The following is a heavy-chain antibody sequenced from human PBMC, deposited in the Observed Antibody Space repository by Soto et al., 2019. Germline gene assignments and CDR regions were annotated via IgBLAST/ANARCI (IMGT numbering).Heavy chain of an antibody. D-gene: IGHD3-9*01. CDR1: GFTFSSYT. V-gene: IGHV3-21*02. Sequence: EVQLVESGGGQVNPGGSLRLSCAASGFTFSSYTMNWVRQAPGKGLEWVSLISSGGDYIFYADSVKGRFTISRDDANNSVFLQMSSLRAEDTAVYYCTREYVVSIFRRGQRGSFDSWSQGTLVSVSS. CDR2: ISSGGDYI. CDR3: TREYVVSIFRRGQRGSFDS. J-gene: IGHJ4*02.